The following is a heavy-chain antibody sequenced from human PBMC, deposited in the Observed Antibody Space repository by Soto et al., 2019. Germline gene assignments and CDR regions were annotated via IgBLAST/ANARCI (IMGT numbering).Heavy chain of an antibody. D-gene: IGHD1-1*01. CDR2: IHFGGNT. Sequence: PGGSLRLSCAASAITVSGDYVSWVRQAPGKGLECVSVIHFGGNTYYADSVKGRFTVSRDNSKNTLYLQMNSLRVEDTAIYFWTKVTPQRRFHDGWGYGT. V-gene: IGHV3-53*01. CDR1: AITVSGDY. CDR3: TKVTPQRRFHDG. J-gene: IGHJ4*01.